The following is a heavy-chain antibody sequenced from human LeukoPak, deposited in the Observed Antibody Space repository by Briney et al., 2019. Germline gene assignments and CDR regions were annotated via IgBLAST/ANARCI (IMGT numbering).Heavy chain of an antibody. CDR1: GFTFSTYW. CDR2: IYGDGSST. V-gene: IGHV3-74*01. Sequence: GGSLRLSCAASGFTFSTYWMYWVRQAPGKGLVWVSRIYGDGSSTSYADSVKGRFTISRDNAKNTLYLQMHSLRADDSAVYYCARAGAGLDYWGQGTLVTVSS. CDR3: ARAGAGLDY. D-gene: IGHD6-13*01. J-gene: IGHJ4*02.